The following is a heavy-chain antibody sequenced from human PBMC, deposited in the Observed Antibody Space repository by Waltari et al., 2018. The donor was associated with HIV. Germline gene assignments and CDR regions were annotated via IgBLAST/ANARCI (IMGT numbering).Heavy chain of an antibody. CDR1: CESTSDYY. V-gene: IGHV4-34*01. Sequence: QILLHQWGAGLLKPSATLSPTCGVYCESTSDYYWPWIRQPPGKGLEWIGEITESGHTHYNPSLKSRITMFVDTSKRQFSLRLTSVTGADAATYYCLRGPRVTIFWAGGPDYWGQGTQVTVSS. CDR3: LRGPRVTIFWAGGPDY. CDR2: ITESGHT. D-gene: IGHD3-16*01. J-gene: IGHJ4*02.